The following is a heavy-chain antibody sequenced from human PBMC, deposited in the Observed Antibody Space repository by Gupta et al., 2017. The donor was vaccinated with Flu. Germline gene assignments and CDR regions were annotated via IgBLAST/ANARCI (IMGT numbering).Heavy chain of an antibody. CDR3: ARAENWTWFDP. CDR2: IYYSGST. Sequence: QVQLQESGPGLVKPSETLSLACSVSGGSISSYYWSWIRQPPGKGLEWIGYIYYSGSTNYNPSLKSRVTISVETSKNQFSLKLSSVPAADTAVYYCARAENWTWFDPWGQGTLVPVSS. D-gene: IGHD3-3*01. J-gene: IGHJ5*02. V-gene: IGHV4-59*01. CDR1: GGSISSYY.